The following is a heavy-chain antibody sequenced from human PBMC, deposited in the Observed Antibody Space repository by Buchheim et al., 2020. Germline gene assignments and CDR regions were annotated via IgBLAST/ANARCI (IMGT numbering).Heavy chain of an antibody. Sequence: QVQLVESGGGVVQPGRSLRLSCAASGFTFSSYGMHWVRQAPGKGLEWVAVISYDGSNKYYADSVQGRFTISRDNSKNTLYLQMNSLRAEDTAVYYCAKGADIVVVVAATYYFDYWGQGTL. D-gene: IGHD2-15*01. V-gene: IGHV3-30*18. J-gene: IGHJ4*02. CDR3: AKGADIVVVVAATYYFDY. CDR1: GFTFSSYG. CDR2: ISYDGSNK.